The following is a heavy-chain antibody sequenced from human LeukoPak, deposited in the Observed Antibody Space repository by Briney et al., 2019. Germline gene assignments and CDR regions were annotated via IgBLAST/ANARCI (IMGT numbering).Heavy chain of an antibody. J-gene: IGHJ4*02. D-gene: IGHD6-19*01. CDR2: ITWNSGNI. CDR3: AKGLAVAQYYFDY. CDR1: GFTFNNYV. V-gene: IGHV3-9*01. Sequence: GGSLRLSCAASGFTFNNYVMHWVRQVPGKGPEWVSSITWNSGNIGYADSVKGRFTISRDNAKNSLYLQMNSLRAEDTALYYCAKGLAVAQYYFDYWGQGTLVTVSS.